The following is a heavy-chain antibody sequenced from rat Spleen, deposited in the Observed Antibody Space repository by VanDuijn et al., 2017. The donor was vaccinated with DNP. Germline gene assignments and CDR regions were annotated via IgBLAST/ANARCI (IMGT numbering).Heavy chain of an antibody. Sequence: EVQLVESGGGLVQPGRSLKLSCVASGFIFNNYWMTWIRQAPGKGLDWIASISNTGGSTYYPDSVKGRFTISRDNAKSTLYLQMNSLRSEDTATYYCAKHDGTEGIDFDYWGQGVMVTVSS. V-gene: IGHV5-31*01. D-gene: IGHD1-11*01. CDR1: GFIFNNYW. J-gene: IGHJ2*01. CDR3: AKHDGTEGIDFDY. CDR2: ISNTGGST.